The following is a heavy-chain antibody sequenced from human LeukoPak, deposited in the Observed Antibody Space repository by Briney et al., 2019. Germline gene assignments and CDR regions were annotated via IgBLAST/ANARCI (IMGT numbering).Heavy chain of an antibody. CDR3: TRAALNDYAAN. J-gene: IGHJ4*02. CDR2: IYVGGST. V-gene: IGHV3-53*01. CDR1: GFTVSKSY. Sequence: GGSLRLSCAASGFTVSKSYMSWVRQAPGKGLEWVSMIYVGGSTFYAGSVKGRFTISRDNSKNTLYLQMDSLRAEDTAIYYCTRAALNDYAANWGQGSLVTVSS. D-gene: IGHD4-17*01.